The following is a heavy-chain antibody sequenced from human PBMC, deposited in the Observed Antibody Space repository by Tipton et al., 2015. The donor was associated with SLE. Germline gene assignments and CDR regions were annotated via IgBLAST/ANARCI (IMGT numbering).Heavy chain of an antibody. J-gene: IGHJ4*02. CDR3: ARASGMVLGY. D-gene: IGHD2-8*01. CDR2: IYTSGST. Sequence: TLSLTCTVSGGSISSGSYYWSWIRQPAGKGLEWIGYIYTSGSTNYNPSLKSRVTISVDTSKNQFSLKLSSVTAADTAVYYCARASGMVLGYWGQGTLVTVSS. V-gene: IGHV4-61*09. CDR1: GGSISSGSYY.